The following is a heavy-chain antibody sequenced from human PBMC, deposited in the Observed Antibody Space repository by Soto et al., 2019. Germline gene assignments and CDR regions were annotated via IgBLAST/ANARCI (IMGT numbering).Heavy chain of an antibody. CDR1: GFIFSGSS. J-gene: IGHJ4*02. CDR2: IRSKANNYAT. Sequence: GGSLRLSCAASGFIFSGSSMHWIRQAPGKGLEWVGRIRSKANNYATAYAASVKGRFTVSRDDSKNTAYLQMDSLKTEDTAIYYCTTFYGNYASYWGQGTLVTVPQ. D-gene: IGHD4-17*01. V-gene: IGHV3-73*01. CDR3: TTFYGNYASY.